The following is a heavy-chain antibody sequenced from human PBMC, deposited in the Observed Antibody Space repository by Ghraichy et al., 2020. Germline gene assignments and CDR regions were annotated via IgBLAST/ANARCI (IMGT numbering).Heavy chain of an antibody. D-gene: IGHD2-15*01. J-gene: IGHJ4*02. CDR1: GFTFSSYC. V-gene: IGHV3-30*18. CDR3: AKDTSQCCSGGSCYADY. CDR2: ISYDGSNK. Sequence: GGSLRLSCAASGFTFSSYCMHWVRQAPGKGLEWVAVISYDGSNKYYADSVNGRFTISRDNSKNTLYLQMNILRAEDTAVYYCAKDTSQCCSGGSCYADYWGQGTLVTVSS.